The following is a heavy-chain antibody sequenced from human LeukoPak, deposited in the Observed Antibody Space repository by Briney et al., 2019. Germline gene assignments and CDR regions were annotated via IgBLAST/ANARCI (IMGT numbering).Heavy chain of an antibody. CDR1: GGSFSGYY. J-gene: IGHJ5*02. CDR2: INHSGST. V-gene: IGHV4-34*01. Sequence: SETLSLTCAVYGGSFSGYYWSWIRQPPGKGLEWIGEINHSGSTNYNPSLKSRVTISVDTSKNQFSLKLSSVTAADTAVYYCARGRHYYDSSGVWFDPWGQGTLVTVSS. CDR3: ARGRHYYDSSGVWFDP. D-gene: IGHD3-22*01.